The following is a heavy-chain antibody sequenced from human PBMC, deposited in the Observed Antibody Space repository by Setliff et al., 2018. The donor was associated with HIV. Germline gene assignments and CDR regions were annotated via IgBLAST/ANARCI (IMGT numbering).Heavy chain of an antibody. J-gene: IGHJ4*02. CDR3: ARQDLGAYAPLRY. D-gene: IGHD5-12*01. Sequence: PGESLKISCAASGFTFSSYWVYWVRQAPGKGLVWVSRINSDGSSTSYADSVKGRFTISRDNAKNTLYLQMNSLRAEDTAVYYCARQDLGAYAPLRYWGQGTLVTVSS. CDR1: GFTFSSYW. CDR2: INSDGSST. V-gene: IGHV3-74*01.